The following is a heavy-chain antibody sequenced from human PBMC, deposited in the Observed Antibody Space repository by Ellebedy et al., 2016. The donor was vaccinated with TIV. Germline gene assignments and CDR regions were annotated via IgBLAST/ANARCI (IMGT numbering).Heavy chain of an antibody. Sequence: ASVKVSXKASVGTFSSYAISWVRQAPGQGLEWMGRIIPILGIANYAQKFQGRVTITADKSTSTAYMELSSLRSEDTAVYYCARETNYCSSTSCYRTRGGMDVWGQGTTVTVSS. CDR2: IIPILGIA. V-gene: IGHV1-69*04. D-gene: IGHD2-2*02. J-gene: IGHJ6*02. CDR3: ARETNYCSSTSCYRTRGGMDV. CDR1: VGTFSSYA.